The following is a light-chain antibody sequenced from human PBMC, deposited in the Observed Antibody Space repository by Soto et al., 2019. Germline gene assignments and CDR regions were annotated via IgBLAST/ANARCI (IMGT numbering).Light chain of an antibody. CDR2: RAS. Sequence: DIQMTQSPSSLSASVGDRVTITCRASQTVGDHLNWYQQKPGTAPKLLFSRASRLQSRVPSRFTGSGVATDFTLTISSLQPEDFATYYCHQTFLSPPTFGQGTKVEIK. J-gene: IGKJ1*01. V-gene: IGKV1-39*01. CDR1: QTVGDH. CDR3: HQTFLSPPT.